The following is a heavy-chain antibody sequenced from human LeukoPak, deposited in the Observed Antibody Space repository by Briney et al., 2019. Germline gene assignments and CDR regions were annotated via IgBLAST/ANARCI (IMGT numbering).Heavy chain of an antibody. Sequence: GGSLRLSCAASGFTFSNAWMSWVRQAPGKGLEWVGRIKSKTDGGTTNYAAPVKGRFTISRDDSKNALSLQMNSLKTEDTAVYYCTGKLWFGESHDYWGQGTLVTVSS. CDR2: IKSKTDGGTT. CDR3: TGKLWFGESHDY. V-gene: IGHV3-15*01. J-gene: IGHJ4*02. D-gene: IGHD3-10*01. CDR1: GFTFSNAW.